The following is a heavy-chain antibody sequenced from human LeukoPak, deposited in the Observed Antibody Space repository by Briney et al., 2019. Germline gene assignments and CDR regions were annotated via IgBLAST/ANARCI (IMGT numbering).Heavy chain of an antibody. CDR2: IYYSGST. V-gene: IGHV4-61*08. D-gene: IGHD6-6*01. J-gene: IGHJ6*03. CDR1: GGSISSGGYY. CDR3: ARTEYSSSSPYYYYYYMDV. Sequence: SQTLSLTCAVSGGSISSGGYYWSWIRQPPGKGLEWIGYIYYSGSTNYNPSLKSRVTTSVDTSKNQFSPKLSSVTAADTAVYYCARTEYSSSSPYYYYYYMDVWGKGTTVTVSS.